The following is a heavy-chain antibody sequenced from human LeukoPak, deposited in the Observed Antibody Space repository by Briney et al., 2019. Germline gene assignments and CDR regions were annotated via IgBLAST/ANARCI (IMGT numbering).Heavy chain of an antibody. D-gene: IGHD4-23*01. Sequence: GGSLRLSCAASGFTFSSYGVHWVRQAPGKGLERVAFIRYDGNNKHYTDSVKGRFTISRDNSKNTPYLQMNSLRAEDTTVYYCAKDRYGGFLGFDYWGQGTLVTVSS. CDR2: IRYDGNNK. CDR3: AKDRYGGFLGFDY. J-gene: IGHJ4*02. CDR1: GFTFSSYG. V-gene: IGHV3-30*02.